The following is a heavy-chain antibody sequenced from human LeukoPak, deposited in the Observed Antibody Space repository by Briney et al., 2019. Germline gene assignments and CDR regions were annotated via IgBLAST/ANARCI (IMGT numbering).Heavy chain of an antibody. Sequence: SVKVSCKASGYTFTSYAMNWVRQAPGQGLEWMGRIIPILGIANYAQKFQGRVTITADKSTSTAYMELSSLRSEDTAVYYCARGEPRYYYYGMDVWGQGTTVTVSS. J-gene: IGHJ6*02. CDR1: GYTFTSYA. V-gene: IGHV1-69*04. CDR3: ARGEPRYYYYGMDV. CDR2: IIPILGIA. D-gene: IGHD3-16*01.